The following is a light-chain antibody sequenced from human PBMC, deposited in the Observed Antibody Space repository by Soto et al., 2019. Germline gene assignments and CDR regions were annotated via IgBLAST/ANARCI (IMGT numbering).Light chain of an antibody. V-gene: IGKV1-39*01. CDR2: AGS. CDR3: QQNYITPPWT. CDR1: QSIKKS. Sequence: DVQMTQARSSLSASVGARVTVTCRASQSIKKSLNWCGQKPWKAAKVLSFAGSKLQSGVPSGFSGSGSGTDFTLTISSLQAEDFATYYCQQNYITPPWTFGPGTKVDIK. J-gene: IGKJ1*01.